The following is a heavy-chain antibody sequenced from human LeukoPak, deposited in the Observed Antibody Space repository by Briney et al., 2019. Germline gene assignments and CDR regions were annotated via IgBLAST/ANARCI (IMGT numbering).Heavy chain of an antibody. CDR1: GFTFSSYG. CDR3: ARAYGGSSPFDY. J-gene: IGHJ4*02. D-gene: IGHD4-23*01. Sequence: GGSLRLSCGASGFTFSSYGMHWVRQAPGKGVEGGAFIRDDGSNKYYADSVKVRFTIFRDNSKHTLYLQMNSLRAEDTAVYYCARAYGGSSPFDYWGQGTLVTVSS. V-gene: IGHV3-30*02. CDR2: IRDDGSNK.